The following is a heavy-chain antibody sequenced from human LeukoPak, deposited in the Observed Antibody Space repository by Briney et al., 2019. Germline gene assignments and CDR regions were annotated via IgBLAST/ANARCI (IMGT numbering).Heavy chain of an antibody. CDR2: IYYSGST. CDR1: GGSISSYY. Sequence: RSSETLSLTCTVSGGSISSYYWSWIRQPPGKGLEWIGYIYYSGSTNYNPSLKSRVTISVDTSKNQFSLKLSSVTAADTAVYYCARMRFVRGVPNWFDPWGQGTLVTVSS. CDR3: ARMRFVRGVPNWFDP. D-gene: IGHD3-10*01. V-gene: IGHV4-59*01. J-gene: IGHJ5*02.